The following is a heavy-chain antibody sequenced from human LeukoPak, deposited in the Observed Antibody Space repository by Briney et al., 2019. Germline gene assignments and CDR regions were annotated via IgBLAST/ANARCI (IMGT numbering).Heavy chain of an antibody. Sequence: SAKVSCKASGGTFSSYAISWVRQAPGQGLEWMGRIIPILGIANYAQKFQGRVTITADKSTSTAYMELSSLRSEDTAVYYCARERGITIFGVVIGNWFDPWGQGTLVTVSS. CDR1: GGTFSSYA. D-gene: IGHD3-3*01. J-gene: IGHJ5*02. CDR3: ARERGITIFGVVIGNWFDP. CDR2: IIPILGIA. V-gene: IGHV1-69*04.